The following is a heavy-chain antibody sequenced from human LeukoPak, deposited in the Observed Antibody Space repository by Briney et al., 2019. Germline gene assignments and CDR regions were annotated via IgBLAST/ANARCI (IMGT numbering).Heavy chain of an antibody. CDR1: GGTFSSYA. CDR2: IIPIFGTA. Sequence: ASVKVSCKASGGTFSSYAISWVRQAPGQGLEWMGRIIPIFGTANYAQKFQGRVTITTDESTSTAYMELSSLRSEDTAVYYCARGTEIAVAGTFDYWGQRTLVTVSS. V-gene: IGHV1-69*05. J-gene: IGHJ4*02. D-gene: IGHD6-19*01. CDR3: ARGTEIAVAGTFDY.